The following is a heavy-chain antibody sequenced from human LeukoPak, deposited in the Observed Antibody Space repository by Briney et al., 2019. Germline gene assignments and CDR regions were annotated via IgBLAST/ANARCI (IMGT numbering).Heavy chain of an antibody. CDR3: ARGSSSPVPNFDY. CDR2: INSNNGGT. J-gene: IGHJ4*02. V-gene: IGHV1-2*02. CDR1: GYTFTDYY. D-gene: IGHD6-13*01. Sequence: ASMKVSCKASGYTFTDYYMHWVRQAPGQGLEWVGWINSNNGGTSYAQKFQGRVTMTRDTSITTAYMELPILTSDDTAVYYCARGSSSPVPNFDYWGQGTLVTVSS.